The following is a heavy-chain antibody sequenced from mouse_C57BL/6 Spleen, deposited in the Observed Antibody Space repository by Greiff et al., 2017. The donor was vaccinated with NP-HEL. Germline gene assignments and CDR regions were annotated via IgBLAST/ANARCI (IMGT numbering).Heavy chain of an antibody. V-gene: IGHV1-61*01. Sequence: QVQLQQPGAELVRPGSSVKLSCKASGYTFTIYWMDWVKQRPGQGLEWIGNIYPSDSETHYNQKFKDKATLTVDKSSSTAYMQLSSLTSEDSAVYYCARFDDYGHYYAMDYWGQGTSVTVSS. J-gene: IGHJ4*01. D-gene: IGHD2-4*01. CDR2: IYPSDSET. CDR3: ARFDDYGHYYAMDY. CDR1: GYTFTIYW.